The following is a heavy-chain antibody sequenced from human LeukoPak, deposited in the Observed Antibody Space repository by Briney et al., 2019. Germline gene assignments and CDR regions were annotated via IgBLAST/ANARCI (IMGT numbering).Heavy chain of an antibody. CDR3: ARSLRYYYGSGSYSDPGTEDY. Sequence: GGSLRLSCVASGFTFSSYELNWLRQAPGTGLEGVSYICSSGCTLYYVDTVRGRFTISRDNAKNSLYQQMNSLRAEDTAVYYCARSLRYYYGSGSYSDPGTEDYWGQETLVTVSS. CDR1: GFTFSSYE. J-gene: IGHJ4*02. V-gene: IGHV3-48*03. D-gene: IGHD3-10*01. CDR2: ICSSGCTL.